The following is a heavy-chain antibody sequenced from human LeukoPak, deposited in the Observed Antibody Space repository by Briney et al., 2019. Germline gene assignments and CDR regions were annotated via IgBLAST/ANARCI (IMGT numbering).Heavy chain of an antibody. CDR1: GFTFSSYS. J-gene: IGHJ4*02. CDR2: ISGSGART. D-gene: IGHD1-26*01. CDR3: AKGPIVRFDY. V-gene: IGHV3-23*01. Sequence: GGSLRLSCAASGFTFSSYSMNWVRQAPGKGLEWVSAISGSGARTYYADSVKGRFTISRDNSKNTLYLQMNSLRAEDTAVYYCAKGPIVRFDYWGQGTLVTVSS.